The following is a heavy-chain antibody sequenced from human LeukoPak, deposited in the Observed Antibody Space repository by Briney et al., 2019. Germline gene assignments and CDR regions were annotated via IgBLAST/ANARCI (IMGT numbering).Heavy chain of an antibody. CDR2: ISYDGSNK. CDR3: AKAKNYGDYYYYGMDV. Sequence: GGSLRLSCAASGFTFSSYGMHWVRQAPGKGLEWVAVISYDGSNKYYADSVKGRFTISRDNSKNTLYLQMNSLRAEDTAVYYCAKAKNYGDYYYYGMDVWGQGTTVTVSS. D-gene: IGHD4-17*01. V-gene: IGHV3-30*18. CDR1: GFTFSSYG. J-gene: IGHJ6*02.